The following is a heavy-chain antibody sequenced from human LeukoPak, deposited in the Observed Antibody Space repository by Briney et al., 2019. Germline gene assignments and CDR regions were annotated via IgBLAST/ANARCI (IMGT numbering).Heavy chain of an antibody. D-gene: IGHD6-19*01. J-gene: IGHJ4*02. Sequence: GGSLRLSCAASGFTFDDYAMHWVRQAPGKGLEWVSGISWNSGSLAYADSVKGRFIISRDNTKNSLYLQMNSLRAEDTAVYYCAKAGIAVAGTGLDYWGQGTLVTVSS. CDR1: GFTFDDYA. CDR3: AKAGIAVAGTGLDY. CDR2: ISWNSGSL. V-gene: IGHV3-9*01.